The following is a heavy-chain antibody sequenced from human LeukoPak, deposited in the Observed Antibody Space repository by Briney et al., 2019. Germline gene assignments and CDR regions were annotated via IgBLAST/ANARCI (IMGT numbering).Heavy chain of an antibody. V-gene: IGHV4-4*02. CDR1: GGSISSTNW. D-gene: IGHD4-17*01. Sequence: PSETLSLTCAVSGGSISSTNWWSWVRQPPGKGLEWIGEINHSGSTNYNPSLKSRVTISVDTSKNQFSLKLSSVTATDTAVYYCARGRRATVTTSFYYMDVWGKGTTVTVSS. CDR2: INHSGST. CDR3: ARGRRATVTTSFYYMDV. J-gene: IGHJ6*03.